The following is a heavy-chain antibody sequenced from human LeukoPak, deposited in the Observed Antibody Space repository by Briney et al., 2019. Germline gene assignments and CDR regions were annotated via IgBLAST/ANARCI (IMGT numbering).Heavy chain of an antibody. Sequence: SETLSLTCTVSRDSISPYYWGWIRQPPGTGLEWIGYIYYSADTTYTPSLKSRATMSGDTSKSQFSLKLSSVTAADTAVYYCARDKQPGDYWGQGALVTVS. CDR3: ARDKQPGDY. D-gene: IGHD1-1*01. CDR1: RDSISPYY. CDR2: IYYSADT. J-gene: IGHJ4*02. V-gene: IGHV4-59*01.